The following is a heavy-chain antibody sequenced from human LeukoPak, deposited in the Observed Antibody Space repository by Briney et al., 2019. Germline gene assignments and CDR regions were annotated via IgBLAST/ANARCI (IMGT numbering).Heavy chain of an antibody. J-gene: IGHJ4*02. V-gene: IGHV3-11*01. CDR3: ASSDYYDSRGYAW. Sequence: GGSLRLSCAASGFTFRDYYMNWIRQAPGKGLEWVSYISSSGSTIYYADSVKGRFTISRDNAKNSLYLQMNSLRAEDTAVYYCASSDYYDSRGYAWWGQGTLVTASS. CDR1: GFTFRDYY. CDR2: ISSSGSTI. D-gene: IGHD3-22*01.